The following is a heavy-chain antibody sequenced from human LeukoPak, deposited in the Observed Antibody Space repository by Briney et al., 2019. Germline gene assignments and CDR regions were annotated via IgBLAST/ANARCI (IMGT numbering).Heavy chain of an antibody. CDR1: GFTFSNYS. CDR3: ARVGNCGGDCGFDAFDI. Sequence: PGGSLRLSCEASGFTFSNYSMNWVRQAPGKGLEWVANIKQDGREKYYVDSVKGRFTISRDNAKNSLYLQMNGLRAEDTAVYYCARVGNCGGDCGFDAFDIWGQGTMVTVSS. D-gene: IGHD2-21*02. CDR2: IKQDGREK. V-gene: IGHV3-7*01. J-gene: IGHJ3*02.